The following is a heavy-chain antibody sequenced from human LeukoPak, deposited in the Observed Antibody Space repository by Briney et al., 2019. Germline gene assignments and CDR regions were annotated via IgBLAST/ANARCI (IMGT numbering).Heavy chain of an antibody. CDR3: ARISTAVAGADY. CDR2: IKRDGSET. V-gene: IGHV3-7*01. CDR1: GFTFSSYS. J-gene: IGHJ4*02. Sequence: PGGSLRLSCAASGFTFSSYSMNWVRQAPGKGLEWVANIKRDGSETYYVDSVKGRFTISRENTENSLYLQMDSLRAEDTAVYFCARISTAVAGADYWGQGTLVTVSS. D-gene: IGHD6-19*01.